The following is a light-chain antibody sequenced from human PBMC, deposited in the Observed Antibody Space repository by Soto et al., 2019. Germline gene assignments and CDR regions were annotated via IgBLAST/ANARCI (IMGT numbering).Light chain of an antibody. Sequence: DIHITQSPSPPSASVGDRVTNTCRASQSISSWLAWYQQKPGKAPNLLIYRASTLESGVPSRFSGSGSGTEFTLTISSLQPDDFATYYCQQYNNDLWTFGQGTKGGYQ. CDR3: QQYNNDLWT. J-gene: IGKJ1*01. V-gene: IGKV1-5*03. CDR2: RAS. CDR1: QSISSW.